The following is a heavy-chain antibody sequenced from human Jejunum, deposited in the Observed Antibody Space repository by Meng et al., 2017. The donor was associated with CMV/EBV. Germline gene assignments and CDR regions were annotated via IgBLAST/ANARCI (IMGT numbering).Heavy chain of an antibody. Sequence: SGFSLPSTGVGVGWSRQPPGKALEWVAHISWDDDKRYSPSLTSRLTITKDTSKNQVVLTMTNMDPMDTATYYCARRDRTVQSSAYFDSWGPGTLVTVSS. CDR1: GFSLPSTGVG. J-gene: IGHJ4*02. CDR3: ARRDRTVQSSAYFDS. V-gene: IGHV2-5*02. D-gene: IGHD2-2*01. CDR2: ISWDDDK.